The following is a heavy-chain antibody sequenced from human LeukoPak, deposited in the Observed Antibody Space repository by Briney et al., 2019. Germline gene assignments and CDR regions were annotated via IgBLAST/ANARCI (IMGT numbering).Heavy chain of an antibody. J-gene: IGHJ4*02. Sequence: PGGSLRLSCAASGFTFSSYAMHWVRQAPGKGLEWVAPISYDGSNKYYADSVKGRFTISRDNSKNTLYLQMNSLRAEDTAVYYCARFYANEWELPHWGQGTLVTVSS. CDR1: GFTFSSYA. D-gene: IGHD1-26*01. V-gene: IGHV3-30*01. CDR3: ARFYANEWELPH. CDR2: ISYDGSNK.